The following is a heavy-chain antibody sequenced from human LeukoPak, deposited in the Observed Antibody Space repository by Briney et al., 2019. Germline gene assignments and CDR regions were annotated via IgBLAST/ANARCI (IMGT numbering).Heavy chain of an antibody. CDR1: GGSISSYY. V-gene: IGHV4-59*01. CDR2: IYYSGST. J-gene: IGHJ3*02. D-gene: IGHD3-10*01. Sequence: SETLSLTCTVSGGSISSYYWSWIRQPPGKGLEWIGYIYYSGSTNYNPSLKSRVTISVDTSKNQFSLKLSSVTAADTAVYYCARGVVTMVRGVIIPDAFDIWGQGTMVTVSS. CDR3: ARGVVTMVRGVIIPDAFDI.